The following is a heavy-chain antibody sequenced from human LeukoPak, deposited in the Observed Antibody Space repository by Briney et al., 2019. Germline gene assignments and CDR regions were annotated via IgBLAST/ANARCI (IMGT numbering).Heavy chain of an antibody. V-gene: IGHV4-31*03. D-gene: IGHD3-16*01. Sequence: SQTLSLTCTVSGGSISSGGYYWSWIRQHPGKGLEWIGYIYYSGGTYYNPSLKSRVTISVDTSKNQFSLKLSSVTAADTAVYYCARAQRQLIDFDYWGQGTLVTVSS. CDR3: ARAQRQLIDFDY. CDR1: GGSISSGGYY. J-gene: IGHJ4*02. CDR2: IYYSGGT.